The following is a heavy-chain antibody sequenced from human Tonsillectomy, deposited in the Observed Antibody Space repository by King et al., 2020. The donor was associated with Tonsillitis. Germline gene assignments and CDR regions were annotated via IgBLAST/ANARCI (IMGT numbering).Heavy chain of an antibody. Sequence: VPLQESGPGLVKPSQTLSLTCTVSGGSISSDIYYWSWIRQPAGQGLEWIGRIYTSGSTYYNPSLKSRVTISADTSKNHFSLRLSSVTAADTAVYYCAREYYHFSFDPWGQGTLVTVSS. D-gene: IGHD3-3*01. J-gene: IGHJ5*02. CDR1: GGSISSDIYY. V-gene: IGHV4-61*02. CDR2: IYTSGST. CDR3: AREYYHFSFDP.